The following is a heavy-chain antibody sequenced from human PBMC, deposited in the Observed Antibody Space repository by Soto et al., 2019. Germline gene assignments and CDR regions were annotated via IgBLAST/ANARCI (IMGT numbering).Heavy chain of an antibody. CDR3: AKDGSGSSGSLGY. Sequence: PGGSLRLSCAASGFTFSSYGMHWVRQAPGKGLEWVAVISYDGSNKYYADSVKGRFTISRDNSKNTLYLQMNSLRAEDTAVYYCAKDGSGSSGSLGYWGQGTLVTVSS. V-gene: IGHV3-30*18. CDR1: GFTFSSYG. D-gene: IGHD3-22*01. J-gene: IGHJ4*02. CDR2: ISYDGSNK.